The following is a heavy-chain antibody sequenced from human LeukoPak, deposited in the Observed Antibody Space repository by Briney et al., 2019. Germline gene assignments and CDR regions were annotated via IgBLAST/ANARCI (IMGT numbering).Heavy chain of an antibody. J-gene: IGHJ4*02. CDR2: IFGSGSTI. D-gene: IGHD3-16*02. CDR3: AKETYDYVWGSYRPYYFDY. CDR1: GFTFSSYE. V-gene: IGHV3-48*03. Sequence: GGSLRLSCAASGFTFSSYEMNWVRQAPGKGLEWISYIFGSGSTIYYANSVKGRFTISRDNSKNTLYLQMNSLRAEDTAVYYCAKETYDYVWGSYRPYYFDYWVQGTLVTVSS.